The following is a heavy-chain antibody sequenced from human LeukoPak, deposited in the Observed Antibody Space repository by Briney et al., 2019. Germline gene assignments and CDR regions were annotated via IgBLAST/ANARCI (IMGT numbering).Heavy chain of an antibody. CDR3: ARGTGSN. CDR1: GFTFSSYA. Sequence: GGSLRLSCAASGFTFSSYAMSWVRQAPGKGLEWVSAISGSGGSTYYADSVKGRFTISRDNAKNSLFLLMNSLRAEDTAVYYCARGTGSNWGQGTLVTVSS. J-gene: IGHJ4*02. V-gene: IGHV3-23*01. CDR2: ISGSGGST. D-gene: IGHD1-14*01.